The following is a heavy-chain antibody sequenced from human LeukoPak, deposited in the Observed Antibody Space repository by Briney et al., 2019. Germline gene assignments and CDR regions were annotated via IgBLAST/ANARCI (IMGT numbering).Heavy chain of an antibody. J-gene: IGHJ4*02. CDR3: ARGGNGWSLNNYFDS. CDR1: GFTFNTYH. V-gene: IGHV3-30-3*01. CDR2: ISYDGSNK. D-gene: IGHD6-19*01. Sequence: GRSLRLSCAASGFTFNTYHIHWVRQAPGKVLEWVAVISYDGSNKYYADSVKGRFTVSRDNSQNTLYLQMNSLRIEDTAVYHCARGGNGWSLNNYFDSWGQGTLVTVSS.